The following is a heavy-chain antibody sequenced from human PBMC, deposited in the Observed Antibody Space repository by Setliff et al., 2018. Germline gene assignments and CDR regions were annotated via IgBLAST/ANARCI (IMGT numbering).Heavy chain of an antibody. Sequence: PGGSLRLSCAASGFTFSSYWMSWVRQAPGKGLEWVANIKQDGSEKYYVDSVKARFTISRDNSENTLYLQMNSLRAEDTAVYYCARNWATAQHYYYGMDVWGQGTTVTVSS. CDR1: GFTFSSYW. V-gene: IGHV3-7*01. CDR2: IKQDGSEK. CDR3: ARNWATAQHYYYGMDV. D-gene: IGHD2-21*02. J-gene: IGHJ6*02.